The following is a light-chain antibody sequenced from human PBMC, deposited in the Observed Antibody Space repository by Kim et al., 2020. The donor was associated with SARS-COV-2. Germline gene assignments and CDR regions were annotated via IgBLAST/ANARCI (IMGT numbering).Light chain of an antibody. CDR2: WAS. CDR3: QQYASNPRT. J-gene: IGKJ2*01. Sequence: RATINCKASLSLLSLSKNKNYLAWYQQTPGQPPKLLIYWASTRESGVPDRFSGSGSGTDFTLTISSLQAEDVAVYYCQQYASNPRTFGQGTKLEI. V-gene: IGKV4-1*01. CDR1: LSLLSLSKNKNY.